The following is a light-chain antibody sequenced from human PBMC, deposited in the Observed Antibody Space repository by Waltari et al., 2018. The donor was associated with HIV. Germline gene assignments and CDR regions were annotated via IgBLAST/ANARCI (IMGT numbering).Light chain of an antibody. J-gene: IGLJ3*02. CDR3: ASFTGDNTVM. CDR2: DVD. V-gene: IGLV2-14*03. Sequence: AVTQPASLSGLPVQSPTISCTRGDTYFGLYNFVSWYQQHSGNPPKLILYDVDSRASGVSDRFSGAISGNTASLTISGLRAEDEAHYYCASFTGDNTVMFGGGTEVTVL. CDR1: DTYFGLYNF.